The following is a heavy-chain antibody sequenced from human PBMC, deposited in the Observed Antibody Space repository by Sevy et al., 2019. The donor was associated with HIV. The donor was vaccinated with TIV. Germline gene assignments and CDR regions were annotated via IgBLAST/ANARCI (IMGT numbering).Heavy chain of an antibody. J-gene: IGHJ4*02. CDR1: GFTFGTYG. D-gene: IGHD6-19*01. V-gene: IGHV3-33*01. CDR2: IWYDGNNK. CDR3: ARGSLYSSGWSESLDY. Sequence: GGSLRLSCVASGFTFGTYGMDWVRQAPGKGLEWVAVIWYDGNNKYYGDSVKGRFTISRDNSKNTLYLQMNSLRAEDTAVYYCARGSLYSSGWSESLDYWDQGTLVTVSS.